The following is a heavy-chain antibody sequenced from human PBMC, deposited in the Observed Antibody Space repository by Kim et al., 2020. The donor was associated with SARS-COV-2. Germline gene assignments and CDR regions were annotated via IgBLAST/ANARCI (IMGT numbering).Heavy chain of an antibody. J-gene: IGHJ1*01. CDR2: ST. Sequence: STYYADSVKGRFTISRDNSKNTLYLQMNSLRAEDTAVYYCARDRGYFQHWGQGTLVTVSS. D-gene: IGHD3-10*01. V-gene: IGHV3-53*01. CDR3: ARDRGYFQH.